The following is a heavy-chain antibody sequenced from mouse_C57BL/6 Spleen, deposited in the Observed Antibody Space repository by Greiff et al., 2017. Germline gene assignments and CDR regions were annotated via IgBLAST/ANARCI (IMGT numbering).Heavy chain of an antibody. Sequence: QVQLQQPGAELVMPGASVKLSCKASGYTFTSYWMHWVKQRPGQGLEWIGELDPSDSYPNSNQKFKGKSTLTVDKSSSTAYMQLSSLTSEDSAVYYCARYYYGNWYFDVWGTGTTVTVSS. CDR3: ARYYYGNWYFDV. V-gene: IGHV1-69*01. CDR1: GYTFTSYW. J-gene: IGHJ1*03. D-gene: IGHD1-1*01. CDR2: LDPSDSYP.